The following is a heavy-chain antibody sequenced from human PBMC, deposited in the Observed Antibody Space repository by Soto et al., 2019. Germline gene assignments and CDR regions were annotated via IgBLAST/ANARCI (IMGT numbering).Heavy chain of an antibody. CDR2: IYPSDSDT. J-gene: IGHJ4*02. D-gene: IGHD3-10*01. Sequence: PGESLKISWKVSGCSFIDYWIGWVRQMPGKGLEWMAIIYPSDSDTRYSPSFQGQVAMSVDKSITTAYLQWTSLKASDTGMYFCARLKRTGSLIGSGYFAPWGQGTLVTVSS. V-gene: IGHV5-51*01. CDR3: ARLKRTGSLIGSGYFAP. CDR1: GCSFIDYW.